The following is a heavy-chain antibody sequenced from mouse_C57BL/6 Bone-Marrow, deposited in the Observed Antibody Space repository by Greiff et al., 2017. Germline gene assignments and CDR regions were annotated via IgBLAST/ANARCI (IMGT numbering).Heavy chain of an antibody. CDR1: GYTFTSYW. V-gene: IGHV1-50*01. CDR3: AREGPFYYYGSNWYFDV. CDR2: IDPSDSYT. J-gene: IGHJ1*03. Sequence: QVQLQQSGAELVKPGASVKLSCKASGYTFTSYWMQWVKQRPGQGLEWIGEIDPSDSYTNYNQKFKGKATLTVDTSSSTAYMQLSSLTSEDSAVYYCAREGPFYYYGSNWYFDVWGTGTTVTVSS. D-gene: IGHD1-1*01.